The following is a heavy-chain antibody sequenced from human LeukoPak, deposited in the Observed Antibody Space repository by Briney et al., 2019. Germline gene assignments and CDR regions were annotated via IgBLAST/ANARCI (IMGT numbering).Heavy chain of an antibody. CDR3: ARDPTTYDSSGYYPGY. CDR1: GFTFSSYA. CDR2: ISYDGSNK. V-gene: IGHV3-30-3*01. D-gene: IGHD3-22*01. Sequence: GGSLRLSCAASGFTFSSYAMHWVRQAPGKGLEWVAVISYDGSNKYYADSVKGRFTISRDNSKNTLYLQMNSLRAVDTAVYYCARDPTTYDSSGYYPGYWGQGTLVTVSS. J-gene: IGHJ4*02.